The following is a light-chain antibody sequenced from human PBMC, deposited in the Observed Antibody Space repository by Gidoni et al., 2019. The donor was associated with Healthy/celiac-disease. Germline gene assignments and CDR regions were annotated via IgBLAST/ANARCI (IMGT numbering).Light chain of an antibody. Sequence: DIQMTQSPPSLSASVGDRVTITCRASQSISSYLNWYQQKPGKDPKLLIYAASSLQSGVPSRFSGSRSGADFTLTISSLQPEDFATYYCRQSYSTPRTFGQGTKLEIK. CDR2: AAS. CDR1: QSISSY. J-gene: IGKJ2*01. CDR3: RQSYSTPRT. V-gene: IGKV1-39*01.